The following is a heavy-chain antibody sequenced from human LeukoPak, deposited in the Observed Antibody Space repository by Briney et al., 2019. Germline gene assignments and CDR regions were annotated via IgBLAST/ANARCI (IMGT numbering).Heavy chain of an antibody. Sequence: GGSLRLSCVGSGFTFSSYWMSWVRQAPGRGLEWVANIKQDGSEGYYVDSVKGRFTISRDNAKNSLYLQMNSLRAEDTAVYYCAKRKEASGTYHYYGMDVWGKGTTVTVSS. CDR2: IKQDGSEG. D-gene: IGHD6-13*01. V-gene: IGHV3-7*03. CDR1: GFTFSSYW. CDR3: AKRKEASGTYHYYGMDV. J-gene: IGHJ6*04.